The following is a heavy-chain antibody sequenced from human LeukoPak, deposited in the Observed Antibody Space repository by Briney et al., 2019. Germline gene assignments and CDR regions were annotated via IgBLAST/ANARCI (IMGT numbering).Heavy chain of an antibody. Sequence: GASVKVSCKVSGYTLTELSIHWVRQATGQGLEWMGWMNPNSGNTGYAQKFQGRVTMTRNTSISTAYMELSSLRSEDTAVYYCARLGSSGWYSAYYYYGMDVWGQGTTVTVSS. D-gene: IGHD6-19*01. V-gene: IGHV1-8*01. CDR2: MNPNSGNT. CDR1: GYTLTELS. CDR3: ARLGSSGWYSAYYYYGMDV. J-gene: IGHJ6*02.